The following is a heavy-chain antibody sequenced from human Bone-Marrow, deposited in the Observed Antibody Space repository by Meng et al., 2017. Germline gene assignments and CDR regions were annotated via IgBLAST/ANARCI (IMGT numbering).Heavy chain of an antibody. CDR2: INHSGST. CDR3: ASRKPRGPYYYDSSGYYLDY. J-gene: IGHJ4*02. CDR1: GGSFSGYY. V-gene: IGHV4-34*01. D-gene: IGHD3-22*01. Sequence: SETLSLTCAVYGGSFSGYYWSWIRQPPGKGLEWIGEINHSGSTNYNPSLKSRVTISVDTSKNQFSLKLSTVTAVDTAVYYCASRKPRGPYYYDSSGYYLDYWGQGTLVTVSS.